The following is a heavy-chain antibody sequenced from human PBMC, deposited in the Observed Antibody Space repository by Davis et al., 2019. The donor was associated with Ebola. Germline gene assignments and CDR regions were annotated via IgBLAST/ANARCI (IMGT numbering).Heavy chain of an antibody. CDR2: IKTKTDGGTT. CDR1: GFTFSTNW. D-gene: IGHD6-19*01. V-gene: IGHV3-15*01. CDR3: TTARRDSSAWFDS. Sequence: PGGSLRLSCAASGFTFSTNWMSWVRQAPGKGLEWVGRIKTKTDGGTTDYAAPVKVRFTISRDDSKNTLYLQMNSLKTEDTAVYYCTTARRDSSAWFDSWGQGTLVTVSS. J-gene: IGHJ5*01.